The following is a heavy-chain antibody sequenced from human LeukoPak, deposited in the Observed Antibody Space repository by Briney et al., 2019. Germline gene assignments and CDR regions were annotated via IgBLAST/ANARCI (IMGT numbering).Heavy chain of an antibody. V-gene: IGHV1-69*05. Sequence: FGTANYAQKFQGIVTITTDESTSTGYMELSSLRSEDTAVYYCARRAPYYYDSSGHDAFDIWGQGTMVTVSS. D-gene: IGHD3-22*01. CDR3: ARRAPYYYDSSGHDAFDI. CDR2: FGTA. J-gene: IGHJ3*02.